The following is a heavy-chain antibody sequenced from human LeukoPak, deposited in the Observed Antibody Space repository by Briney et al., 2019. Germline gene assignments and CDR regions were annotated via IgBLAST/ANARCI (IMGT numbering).Heavy chain of an antibody. CDR2: IYPGDSDT. CDR3: ARSLLGGIWFDP. D-gene: IGHD3-10*01. CDR1: DYSFTSYW. V-gene: IGHV5-51*01. J-gene: IGHJ5*02. Sequence: GASLQISCKGSDYSFTSYWIGWVRQMPGKGLEWMGIIYPGDSDTRYSPSFQGQVTISDDKSNSTAYLQWSSLKASDTAMYYCARSLLGGIWFDPWGQGILVTVSS.